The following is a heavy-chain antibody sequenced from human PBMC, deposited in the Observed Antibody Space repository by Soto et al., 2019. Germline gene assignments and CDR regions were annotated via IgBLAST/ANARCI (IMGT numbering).Heavy chain of an antibody. CDR2: ISYDGSNE. D-gene: IGHD3-22*01. J-gene: IGHJ4*02. Sequence: QVQLVESGGGVVQPGRSLSLSCTASGFTFSSYGMHWVRQTPGMGLEWVAHISYDGSNEHYIDSVKGRFTISRDNSKNTVYLQMNSLRTEDTALYYCAKDTYYHDSSGYYVCDHWGQGTLVTVSS. CDR3: AKDTYYHDSSGYYVCDH. CDR1: GFTFSSYG. V-gene: IGHV3-30*18.